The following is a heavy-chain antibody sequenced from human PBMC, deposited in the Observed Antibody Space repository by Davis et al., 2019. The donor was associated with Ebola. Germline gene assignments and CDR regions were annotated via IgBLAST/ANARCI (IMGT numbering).Heavy chain of an antibody. CDR2: IYPGDSDT. CDR3: ARRLEQWLVSDAFDI. V-gene: IGHV5-51*01. J-gene: IGHJ3*02. D-gene: IGHD6-19*01. CDR1: GYSFTSYW. Sequence: GESLKIPCKGSGYSFTSYWIGRVRQLPGKGLEWMGIIYPGDSDTRYSPSFQGPLTISADKSISTAYLQWSRLKASDTAMYYGARRLEQWLVSDAFDIWGQGTMVTVSS.